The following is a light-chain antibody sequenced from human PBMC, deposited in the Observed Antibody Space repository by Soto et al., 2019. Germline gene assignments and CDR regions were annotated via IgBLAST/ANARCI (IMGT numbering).Light chain of an antibody. J-gene: IGKJ5*01. Sequence: DIQLTQSPSSLSASVGDRVTITCQASQDISDYLNWYQQKPRKAPKLLIYAASSLQSGVPSRFSGSGSGTDFTLTISSLQPEDFATYYCQQSYSTPTFGQGTRLEIK. V-gene: IGKV1-39*01. CDR2: AAS. CDR1: QDISDY. CDR3: QQSYSTPT.